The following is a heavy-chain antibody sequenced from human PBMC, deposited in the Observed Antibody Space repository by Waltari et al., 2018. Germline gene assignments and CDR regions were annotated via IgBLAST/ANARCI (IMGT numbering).Heavy chain of an antibody. CDR3: AKDHGHYDSSGFFDY. D-gene: IGHD3-22*01. Sequence: QVQLVESGGGVVQPGGSLRLSCAASGFTFSSYGMHWVRQAPGKGLEWVAFIRYDGSNKYYADSVKGRFTISRDNSKNTLYLQMNCLRAEDTAVYYCAKDHGHYDSSGFFDYWGQGTLVTVSS. CDR2: IRYDGSNK. V-gene: IGHV3-30*02. CDR1: GFTFSSYG. J-gene: IGHJ4*02.